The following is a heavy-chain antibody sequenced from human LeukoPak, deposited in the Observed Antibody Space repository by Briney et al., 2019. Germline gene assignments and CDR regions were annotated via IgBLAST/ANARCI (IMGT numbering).Heavy chain of an antibody. V-gene: IGHV3-21*01. J-gene: IGHJ3*02. D-gene: IGHD1-26*01. CDR2: ISSSSSYI. CDR3: ARVPGAVMELDAFDI. Sequence: PGGSLRLSCAVSGFTFSSYSMNWVRQAPGKGLEWVSSISSSSSYIYYANSVKGRFTISRDNAKNSLHLQMNSLRAEDTAVYYCARVPGAVMELDAFDIWGQGTMVTVSS. CDR1: GFTFSSYS.